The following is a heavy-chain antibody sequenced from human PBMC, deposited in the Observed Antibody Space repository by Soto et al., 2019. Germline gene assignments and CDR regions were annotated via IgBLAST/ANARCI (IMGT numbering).Heavy chain of an antibody. CDR2: INAGNGNT. CDR3: ARDNEELVLDY. V-gene: IGHV1-3*01. Sequence: VSVKVSCKDSGYTFTSYAMHWVRQAPGQRLEWMGWINAGNGNTKYSQKFQGRVTITRDTSTSTAYMELSGLRSEDTAVYYCARDNEELVLDYWGQGTLVTVSS. D-gene: IGHD6-6*01. CDR1: GYTFTSYA. J-gene: IGHJ4*02.